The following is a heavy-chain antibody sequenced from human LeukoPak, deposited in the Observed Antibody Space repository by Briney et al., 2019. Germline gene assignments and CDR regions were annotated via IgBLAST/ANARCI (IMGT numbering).Heavy chain of an antibody. V-gene: IGHV3-30*04. CDR3: AGRYYDILTGGREGFDY. CDR1: GSTFSTYA. J-gene: IGHJ4*02. D-gene: IGHD3-9*01. CDR2: ISYDGSNK. Sequence: AGGSLRLSCAASGSTFSTYAMHWVRQAPGKGLEWVALISYDGSNKYYADSVKGRFTISRDNSKNTLSLQMNSLRAEDTAVYYCAGRYYDILTGGREGFDYWGQGTLVTVSS.